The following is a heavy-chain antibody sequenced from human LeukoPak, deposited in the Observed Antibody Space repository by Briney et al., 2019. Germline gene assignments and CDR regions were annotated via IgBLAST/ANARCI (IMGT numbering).Heavy chain of an antibody. V-gene: IGHV4-39*07. J-gene: IGHJ4*02. CDR1: GGSISSSSYY. CDR3: ARRQDGHDY. Sequence: SETLSLTCTVSGGSISSSSYYWGWIRQPPGKGLEWIGSIYYSGSTYYNPSLKRRVTISLDTARNQFSLKLSSVTAADTAVYYCARRQDGHDYWGQGTLVTVSS. CDR2: IYYSGST.